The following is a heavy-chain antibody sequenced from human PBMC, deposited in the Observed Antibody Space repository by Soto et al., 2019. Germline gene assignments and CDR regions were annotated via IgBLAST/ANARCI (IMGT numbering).Heavy chain of an antibody. Sequence: QVQLVQSGAEVKKPGSSVKVSCKASGGTFSSYAISWVRQAPGQGLEWMGGIIPIFGTANYAQKFQGRVTLPADDSTSPAYRELSRLRSEAKAVYYCARDRHALRYCSSPSCHGPYYYYSGMDVWGQGTTVTVSS. D-gene: IGHD2-2*01. CDR2: IIPIFGTA. CDR1: GGTFSSYA. V-gene: IGHV1-69*01. J-gene: IGHJ6*02. CDR3: ARDRHALRYCSSPSCHGPYYYYSGMDV.